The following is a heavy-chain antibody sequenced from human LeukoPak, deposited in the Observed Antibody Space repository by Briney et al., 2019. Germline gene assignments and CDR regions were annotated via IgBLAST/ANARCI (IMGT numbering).Heavy chain of an antibody. Sequence: SETLSLTCTVSGGSISSSSYYWGWIRQPPGKGLEWIGSIYYSGSTYYNPSLKSRVTISVDTSKNQFSLKLSSVTAADTAVYYCARDAPELVRGAFDIWGQGTMVTVSS. CDR3: ARDAPELVRGAFDI. V-gene: IGHV4-39*07. D-gene: IGHD6-6*01. J-gene: IGHJ3*02. CDR2: IYYSGST. CDR1: GGSISSSSYY.